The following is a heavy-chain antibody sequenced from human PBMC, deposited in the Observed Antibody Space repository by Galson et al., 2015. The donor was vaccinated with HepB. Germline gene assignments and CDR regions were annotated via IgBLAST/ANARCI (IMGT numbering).Heavy chain of an antibody. D-gene: IGHD3-9*01. Sequence: SVKVSCKASGYTFTSYHIHWVRQAPGQGLEWMGVISRSAGGATYAEKFQHRVTLTRDASTTIVYMELRSLTSDDTALYYCARDRNYVMAMTGGGYDGFDVWGQGTLVAVSS. J-gene: IGHJ3*01. V-gene: IGHV1-46*01. CDR1: GYTFTSYH. CDR2: ISRSAGGA. CDR3: ARDRNYVMAMTGGGYDGFDV.